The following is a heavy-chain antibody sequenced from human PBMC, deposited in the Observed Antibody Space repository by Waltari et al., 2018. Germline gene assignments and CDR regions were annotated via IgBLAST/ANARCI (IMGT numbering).Heavy chain of an antibody. CDR2: ITSDGSGA. V-gene: IGHV3-74*01. CDR3: ASDRVLYGLDV. D-gene: IGHD3-10*01. J-gene: IGHJ6*02. CDR1: GFTLSTYW. Sequence: EEQLVESGGVLVQPGGSLRPSCAASGFTLSTYWMHWVRQAPGKGLVWVSRITSDGSGANYADSVKGRFTISRDNAKNTLYLQMNSLSAEDTAVYYCASDRVLYGLDVWGQGTTVTVSS.